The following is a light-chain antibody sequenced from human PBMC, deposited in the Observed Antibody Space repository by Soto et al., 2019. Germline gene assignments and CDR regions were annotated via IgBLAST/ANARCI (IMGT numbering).Light chain of an antibody. Sequence: EIVLTQSPGTLSLSPGESATLSCRASQTIGSSYLAWYQQRPGQAPRLLIYGGANRDTGIPDRFSATSSETDFTTAISRLNPEDFAVYYCEQYRTPSHAFGQGTKV. CDR3: EQYRTPSHA. CDR1: QTIGSSY. V-gene: IGKV3-20*01. CDR2: GGA. J-gene: IGKJ1*01.